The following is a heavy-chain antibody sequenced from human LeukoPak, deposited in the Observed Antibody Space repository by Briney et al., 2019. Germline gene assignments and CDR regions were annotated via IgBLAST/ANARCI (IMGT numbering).Heavy chain of an antibody. J-gene: IGHJ4*02. CDR1: GFTFSNNY. D-gene: IGHD3-10*01. Sequence: GGSLRLSCAASGFTFSNNYMSWVRQAPGQGLEWVSVIYTDGSTYYADSVKGRFTISRDNSKNTLFLQMNSLRAEDTDVYYCARGRSYYSDYWGQGTLVTVSS. V-gene: IGHV3-66*01. CDR3: ARGRSYYSDY. CDR2: IYTDGST.